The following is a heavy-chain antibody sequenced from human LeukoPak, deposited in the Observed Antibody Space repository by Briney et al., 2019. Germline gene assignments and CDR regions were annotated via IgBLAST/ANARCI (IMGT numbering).Heavy chain of an antibody. CDR3: ARCPQPWLSWYFDL. J-gene: IGHJ2*01. CDR2: ISYDGSNK. CDR1: GFTFSSYA. V-gene: IGHV3-30*04. D-gene: IGHD3-9*01. Sequence: PGGSLRLSCAASGFTFSSYAMHWVRQAPGKGLEWVAVISYDGSNKFYADSVKGRFTISRDNSKNTLYLQMNSLRAEDTAVYYCARCPQPWLSWYFDLWGRGTLVTDSS.